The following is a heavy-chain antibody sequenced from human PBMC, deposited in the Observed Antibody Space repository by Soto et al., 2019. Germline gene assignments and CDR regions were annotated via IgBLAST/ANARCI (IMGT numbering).Heavy chain of an antibody. CDR1: GGSISSGGYY. CDR3: ARGVVVVPAATNWFDP. J-gene: IGHJ5*02. Sequence: SETLSLTCTVSGGSISSGGYYWSWIRQPPGKGLEWIGYIYYSGSTYYNPSLKSRVTISVDTSKNQFSLKLSSVAAADTAVYYCARGVVVVPAATNWFDPWGQGTLVTVSS. CDR2: IYYSGST. D-gene: IGHD2-2*01. V-gene: IGHV4-30-4*01.